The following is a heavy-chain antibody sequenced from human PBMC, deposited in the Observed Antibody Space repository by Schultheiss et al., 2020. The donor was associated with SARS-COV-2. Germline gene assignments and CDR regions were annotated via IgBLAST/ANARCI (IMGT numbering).Heavy chain of an antibody. V-gene: IGHV4-34*01. J-gene: IGHJ4*02. CDR2: IYYSGST. CDR1: GGSFSGYY. D-gene: IGHD3-10*01. Sequence: SETLSLTCAVYGGSFSGYYWSWIRQPPGKGLEWIGYIYYSGSTYYNPSLKSRVTISVDTSKNQFSLKLSSVTAADTAVYYCARGRFGRLDYWGQGTLVTVSS. CDR3: ARGRFGRLDY.